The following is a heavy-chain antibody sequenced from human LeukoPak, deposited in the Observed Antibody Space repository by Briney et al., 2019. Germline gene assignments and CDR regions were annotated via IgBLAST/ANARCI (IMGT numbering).Heavy chain of an antibody. V-gene: IGHV3-74*01. J-gene: IGHJ4*02. CDR3: ARGYSSSPGYFDY. CDR1: GFTFSSYW. D-gene: IGHD6-6*01. CDR2: INSDGSST. Sequence: GGSLRLSCAASGFTFSSYWMHWVRQAPGKGLVWVSRINSDGSSTSYADSVKGRFTISRDNAKNTPYLQMNSLRAEDTAVYYCARGYSSSPGYFDYWGQGTLVTVSS.